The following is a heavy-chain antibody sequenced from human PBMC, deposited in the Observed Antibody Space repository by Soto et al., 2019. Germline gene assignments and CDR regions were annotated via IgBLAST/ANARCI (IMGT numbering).Heavy chain of an antibody. CDR3: ASTPEIVATIDMRSSYYYGMDV. V-gene: IGHV4-34*01. Sequence: SETLSLTCAVYGGSFSGYYWSWIRQPPGKGLEWIGEINHSGSTNYNPSLKSRVTISVDTSKNQFSLKLSSVTAADTAVYYCASTPEIVATIDMRSSYYYGMDVWGQGTTVTVSS. D-gene: IGHD5-12*01. J-gene: IGHJ6*02. CDR1: GGSFSGYY. CDR2: INHSGST.